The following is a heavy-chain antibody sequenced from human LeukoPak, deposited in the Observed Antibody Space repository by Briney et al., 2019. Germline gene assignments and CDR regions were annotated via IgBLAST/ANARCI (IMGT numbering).Heavy chain of an antibody. D-gene: IGHD5-12*01. CDR2: IIPIFGTA. Sequence: ASVKVSCKASGGTFSNYAISWVRQAPGQGLEWMGGIIPIFGTANYAQKFQGRVTITADESTSTAYMELSSLRSEDTAVYYCARKNDSGYDYQTFDYYYYGMDVWGQGTTVTVSS. CDR3: ARKNDSGYDYQTFDYYYYGMDV. V-gene: IGHV1-69*01. CDR1: GGTFSNYA. J-gene: IGHJ6*02.